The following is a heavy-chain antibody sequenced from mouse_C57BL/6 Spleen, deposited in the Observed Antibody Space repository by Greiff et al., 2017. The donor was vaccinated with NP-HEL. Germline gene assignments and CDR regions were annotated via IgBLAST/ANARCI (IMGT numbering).Heavy chain of an antibody. V-gene: IGHV1-82*01. CDR3: AIVLRQVVYYFDY. CDR1: GYAFSSSW. Sequence: QVQLQQSGPELVKPGASVKISCKASGYAFSSSWMNWVKQRPGKGLEWIGRIYPGDGDTNYNGKFKGKATLTADKSSSTAYMQLSSLTSEGSAVEVCAIVLRQVVYYFDYGGQVTTLTVAS. J-gene: IGHJ2*01. D-gene: IGHD1-1*02. CDR2: IYPGDGDT.